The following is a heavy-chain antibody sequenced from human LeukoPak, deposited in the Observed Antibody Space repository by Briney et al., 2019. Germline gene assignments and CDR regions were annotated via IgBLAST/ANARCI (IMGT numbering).Heavy chain of an antibody. J-gene: IGHJ4*02. CDR2: IYHSGST. D-gene: IGHD4-17*01. Sequence: SETLSLTCAVSGGSISSGGYSWSWIRQPPGKGLEWIGYIYHSGSTYYNPSLRSRVTISVDRSKNQFSLKLSSVTAADTAVYYCAGEGYGDYFDYWGQGTLVTVSS. CDR3: AGEGYGDYFDY. V-gene: IGHV4-30-2*01. CDR1: GGSISSGGYS.